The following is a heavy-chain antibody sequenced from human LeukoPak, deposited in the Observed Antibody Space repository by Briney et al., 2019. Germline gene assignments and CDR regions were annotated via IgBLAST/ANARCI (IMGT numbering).Heavy chain of an antibody. CDR3: ARDRLRYCSSTSCYEGDY. V-gene: IGHV1-3*02. CDR2: SNAGNGNT. Sequence: ASVKVSCKASGYTFTSYAMHWVRQAPGQRLEWMGWSNAGNGNTKYSQEFQGRVTITRDTSASTAYMELSSLRSEDTAVYYCARDRLRYCSSTSCYEGDYWGQGTLVTVSS. J-gene: IGHJ4*02. CDR1: GYTFTSYA. D-gene: IGHD2-2*01.